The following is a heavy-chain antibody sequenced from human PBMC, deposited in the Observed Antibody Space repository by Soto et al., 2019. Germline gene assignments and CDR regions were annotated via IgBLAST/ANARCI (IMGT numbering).Heavy chain of an antibody. CDR1: GGSVTSGNYY. V-gene: IGHV4-31*03. Sequence: TLSLTCSVSGGSVTSGNYYWTWIRQRPGKGLEWIGHIFNSGNAYYNPSLKRRASISADTSKNQFSLRLTSVTAADAAVYFCSRHGPPNVPAALRRLDPWGQGTMVTVS. J-gene: IGHJ5*02. CDR2: IFNSGNA. D-gene: IGHD2-2*01. CDR3: SRHGPPNVPAALRRLDP.